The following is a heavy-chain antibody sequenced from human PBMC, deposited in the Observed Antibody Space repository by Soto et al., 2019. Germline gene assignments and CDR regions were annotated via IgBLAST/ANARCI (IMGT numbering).Heavy chain of an antibody. Sequence: QVQLVESGGGVVQPGRSLRLSCAASGFTFRNYGMDWVRQAPGKGLEWVAVISYDGSNKYYGDSVKGRFTISRDNSKNTQYLQMNSLRAEDTAVYYCATDAPHHRYCSGGSCYYFDYWGQGTLVNVSS. CDR1: GFTFRNYG. V-gene: IGHV3-30*03. D-gene: IGHD2-15*01. J-gene: IGHJ4*02. CDR2: ISYDGSNK. CDR3: ATDAPHHRYCSGGSCYYFDY.